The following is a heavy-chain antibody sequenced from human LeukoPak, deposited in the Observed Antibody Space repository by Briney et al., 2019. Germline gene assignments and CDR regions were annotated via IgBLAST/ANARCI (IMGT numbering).Heavy chain of an antibody. CDR2: IYYSGST. CDR3: ARVGSGYLFDY. Sequence: SETLSLTCAVYGGSFSGYYWSWIRQHPGKGLEWIGYIYYSGSTYYNPSLKGRVTISVDTSKNQFSLKLSSVTAADTAVYYCARVGSGYLFDYWGQGTLVTVSS. J-gene: IGHJ4*02. D-gene: IGHD3-22*01. CDR1: GGSFSGYY. V-gene: IGHV4-31*11.